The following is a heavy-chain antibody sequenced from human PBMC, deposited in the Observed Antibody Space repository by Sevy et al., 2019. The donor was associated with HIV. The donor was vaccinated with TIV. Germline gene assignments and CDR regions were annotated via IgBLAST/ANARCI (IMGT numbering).Heavy chain of an antibody. CDR2: INHSGST. CDR3: AREVGRGRRRAFDI. Sequence: SETLSLTCAVYGGSFSGYYWSWIRQPPGKGLEWIAEINHSGSTNYNPSLKSRVTISVDTSKNQFSLKLSSVTAADTAVYYCAREVGRGRRRAFDIWGQGTMVTVSS. J-gene: IGHJ3*02. D-gene: IGHD1-26*01. CDR1: GGSFSGYY. V-gene: IGHV4-34*01.